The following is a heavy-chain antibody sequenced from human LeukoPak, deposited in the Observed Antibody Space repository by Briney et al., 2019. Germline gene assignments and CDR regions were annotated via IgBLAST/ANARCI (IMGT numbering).Heavy chain of an antibody. CDR1: GGTYNRYA. D-gene: IGHD3-10*01. V-gene: IGHV1-69*13. CDR2: ILPVFGTS. Sequence: GASVKVSCKASGGTYNRYAITWVRQAPGQGLEWVGGILPVFGTSNYAQRFQGRVTITADESTGTTYMELSSLRSEDTAVYYCARDHRGFYYGSGNYYYLDVWGKGATVTVSS. CDR3: ARDHRGFYYGSGNYYYLDV. J-gene: IGHJ6*03.